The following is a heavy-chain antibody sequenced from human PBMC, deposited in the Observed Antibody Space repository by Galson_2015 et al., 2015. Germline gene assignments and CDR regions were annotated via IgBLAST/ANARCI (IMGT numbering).Heavy chain of an antibody. CDR3: AKDGAIGYGTKKGWYFDL. V-gene: IGHV3-23*01. CDR1: GVTFGSYA. CDR2: ISWSGGAR. D-gene: IGHD1-1*01. Sequence: ALRLCCPASGVTFGSYAMNWVRQPRGKGPGWVSGISWSGGARYYADSVKGRFTISRDNSKRTLYLQMTRLRAEDTAVYYCAKDGAIGYGTKKGWYFDLWGRGTLVTVSS. J-gene: IGHJ2*01.